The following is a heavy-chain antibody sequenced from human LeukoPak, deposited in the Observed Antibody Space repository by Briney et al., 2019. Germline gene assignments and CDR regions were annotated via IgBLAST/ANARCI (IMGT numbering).Heavy chain of an antibody. CDR1: GGSISSYY. V-gene: IGHV4-4*07. CDR2: IYTSGST. CDR3: PTDTGSPYYSSGMDV. D-gene: IGHD3-10*01. Sequence: PSDTLSLTCTVSGGSISSYYWSWIHQPAGQGLEGIGRIYTSGSTNYNPSLKTLVTMSVDTSKTQISLKLSSVTAADTAVYYCPTDTGSPYYSSGMDVWGQGSTVTVS. J-gene: IGHJ6*02.